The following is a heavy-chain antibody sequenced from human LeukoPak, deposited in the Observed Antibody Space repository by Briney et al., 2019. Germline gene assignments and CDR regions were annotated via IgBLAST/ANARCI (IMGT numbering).Heavy chain of an antibody. V-gene: IGHV3-48*01. CDR2: ISSGSITI. Sequence: GGSLRPSCAASGFTFSTYSMNWVRQAPGKGLEWVSYISSGSITIYYADSVKGRFTISRDNAKNSLYLQMNSLRAEDTAVYYCAKDLGYPGYYYYGMDVWGQGTTVTVSS. CDR1: GFTFSTYS. CDR3: AKDLGYPGYYYYGMDV. D-gene: IGHD1-1*01. J-gene: IGHJ6*02.